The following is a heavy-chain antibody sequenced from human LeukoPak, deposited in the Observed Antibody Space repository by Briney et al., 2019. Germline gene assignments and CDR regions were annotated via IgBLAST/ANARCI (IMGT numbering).Heavy chain of an antibody. CDR3: TTAGIPVYRAFDI. D-gene: IGHD1-14*01. V-gene: IGHV3-15*01. CDR1: GFTFSNAW. CDR2: IKSKTDGGTT. J-gene: IGHJ3*02. Sequence: GGSLRLSCAASGFTFSNAWMSWVRQAPGKGLEWVGRIKSKTDGGTTDYAAPVKGRFTISRDDSKNTLYLQMNSLKTEDTAVYYCTTAGIPVYRAFDIWGQGTMVTVSS.